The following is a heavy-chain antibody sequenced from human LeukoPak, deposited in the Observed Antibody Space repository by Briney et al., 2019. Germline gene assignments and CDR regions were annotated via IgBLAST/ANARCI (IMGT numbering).Heavy chain of an antibody. CDR1: GSTFSDYT. J-gene: IGHJ6*03. V-gene: IGHV3-64*01. Sequence: GGSLRLSCAASGSTFSDYTMRWVRQAPGKRLEFVSAITSSGGNIHYANSVKGRFTISRDNSKNSLYLQMGGLRTEDMAVYHCARVKAGATISDFYYYYMDVWGKGTTVTVSS. D-gene: IGHD1-26*01. CDR3: ARVKAGATISDFYYYYMDV. CDR2: ITSSGGNI.